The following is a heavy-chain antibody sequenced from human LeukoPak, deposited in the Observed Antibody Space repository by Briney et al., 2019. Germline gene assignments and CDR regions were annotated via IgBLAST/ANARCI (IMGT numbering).Heavy chain of an antibody. D-gene: IGHD6-19*01. V-gene: IGHV3-53*01. Sequence: PGGSLRLSCSASGFTISSTYINWVRQAPGKGLEWVSLIYSGGSTFYADSVRGRFTISGDNSRNTLYLQMISLRAEDTAVYYCATSSGIAVAGGHYYMDVWGKGTTVTVSS. CDR2: IYSGGST. CDR1: GFTISSTY. J-gene: IGHJ6*03. CDR3: ATSSGIAVAGGHYYMDV.